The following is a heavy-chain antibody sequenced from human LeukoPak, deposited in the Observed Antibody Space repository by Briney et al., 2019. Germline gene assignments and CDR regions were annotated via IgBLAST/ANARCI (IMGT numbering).Heavy chain of an antibody. J-gene: IGHJ6*02. Sequence: ASVKVSCKASGYTFTSYDINWVRQATGQGLEWMGWMNPNSGNTGYAQKFQGRVTMTRDTSISTAYMELSRLRSDDTAVYYCARDPTCGGDCLDFYGMDVWGQGTTVTVSS. CDR3: ARDPTCGGDCLDFYGMDV. CDR2: MNPNSGNT. V-gene: IGHV1-8*01. D-gene: IGHD2-21*02. CDR1: GYTFTSYD.